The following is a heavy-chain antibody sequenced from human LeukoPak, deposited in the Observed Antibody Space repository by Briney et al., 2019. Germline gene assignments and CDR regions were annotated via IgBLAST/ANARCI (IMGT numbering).Heavy chain of an antibody. CDR1: GFTFSSYG. D-gene: IGHD6-19*01. V-gene: IGHV3-30*19. CDR2: ISYDGSNK. Sequence: GGSLRLSCAASGFTFSSYGMHWVRQAPGKGLEWVAVISYDGSNKYYADSVKGRFTISRDNSKNTLYLQMNSLRAEDTAVYYCASSSGWLYYFDYWGQGTLVTVSS. CDR3: ASSSGWLYYFDY. J-gene: IGHJ4*02.